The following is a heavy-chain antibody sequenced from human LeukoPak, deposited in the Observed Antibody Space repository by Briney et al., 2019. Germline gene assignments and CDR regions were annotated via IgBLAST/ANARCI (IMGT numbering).Heavy chain of an antibody. D-gene: IGHD6-19*01. V-gene: IGHV4-34*01. CDR2: INHSGST. CDR3: ARTLILYSSGWYYFDY. CDR1: GGSFSGYY. J-gene: IGHJ4*02. Sequence: SETLSLTCAVYGGSFSGYYWSWICQPPGKGLEWIGEINHSGSTNYNPSLKSRVTISVDTSKNQFSLKLSSVTAADTAVYYCARTLILYSSGWYYFDYWGQGTLVTVSS.